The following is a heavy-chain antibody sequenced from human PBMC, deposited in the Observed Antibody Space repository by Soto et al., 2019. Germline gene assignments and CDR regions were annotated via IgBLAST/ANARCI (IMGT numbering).Heavy chain of an antibody. CDR3: AREARASVTMKYSGSFLSGTFDP. D-gene: IGHD1-26*01. Sequence: QVQLVQSGAEVKKPGASVKVSCKASGYTFTSYGISWVRQAPGQGLEWMGWISAYNGNTNYAQKLQGRVTMTTDTSKSTVYMDTGSPRYDDKAVYYCAREARASVTMKYSGSFLSGTFDPWGQGTLVTVSS. CDR2: ISAYNGNT. V-gene: IGHV1-18*01. CDR1: GYTFTSYG. J-gene: IGHJ5*02.